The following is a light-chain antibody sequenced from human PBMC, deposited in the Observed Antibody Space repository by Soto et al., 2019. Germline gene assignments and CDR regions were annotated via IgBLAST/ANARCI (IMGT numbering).Light chain of an antibody. Sequence: EMVMTQSPATLSVSPGERATLSCRASQSVSSNLAWYQQKPGQAPRLLIYGASTRATGTPARFSGSGSGTEFPLTINSLQSEDLAVSFCQQYNYWLPWTFGQGTKVEIK. V-gene: IGKV3-15*01. J-gene: IGKJ1*01. CDR1: QSVSSN. CDR3: QQYNYWLPWT. CDR2: GAS.